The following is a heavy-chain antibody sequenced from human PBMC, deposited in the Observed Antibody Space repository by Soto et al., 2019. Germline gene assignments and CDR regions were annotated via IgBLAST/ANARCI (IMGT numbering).Heavy chain of an antibody. D-gene: IGHD2-15*01. CDR1: GGAFSDYA. CDR2: IIPIFRAP. Sequence: QVQLVQSGAEVKKPGSSVKVSCKASGGAFSDYAFGWVGQAPGQGLDWLGGIIPIFRAPDYAQRFQGRVTITVDEFTRTAYMEMNSLRSEDTAVYYCASWLKGPDIGNYYYGMDVWGQGTTVTVS. CDR3: ASWLKGPDIGNYYYGMDV. J-gene: IGHJ6*02. V-gene: IGHV1-69*12.